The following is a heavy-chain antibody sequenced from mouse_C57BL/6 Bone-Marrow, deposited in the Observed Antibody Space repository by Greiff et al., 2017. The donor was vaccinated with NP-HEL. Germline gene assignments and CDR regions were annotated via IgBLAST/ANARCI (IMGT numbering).Heavy chain of an antibody. V-gene: IGHV1-55*01. D-gene: IGHD1-1*01. CDR2: IYPGSGST. Sequence: QVQLQQPGAELVKPGASVKMSCKASGYTFTSYWITWVKQRPGQGLEWIGDIYPGSGSTNYNEKFKSKATLTVDTSSSTAYMQLSRLTSEDSAVYYCAGGFITTVVAPLAYWGQGTLVTVSA. J-gene: IGHJ3*01. CDR3: AGGFITTVVAPLAY. CDR1: GYTFTSYW.